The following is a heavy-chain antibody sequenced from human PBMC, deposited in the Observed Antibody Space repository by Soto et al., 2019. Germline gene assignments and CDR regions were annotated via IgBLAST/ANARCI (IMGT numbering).Heavy chain of an antibody. CDR1: GFSFSSYG. CDR2: IWNDGSNK. J-gene: IGHJ4*02. D-gene: IGHD3-16*02. Sequence: GGSLRLSCAASGFSFSSYGMHWVRQTPGKGLEWVAVIWNDGSNKYYGESVKGRFTISRDNSKNILYLQMNKLKVEDTALYYCARDGEDYVRGTYRFFDYWGQGSLVTV. V-gene: IGHV3-33*01. CDR3: ARDGEDYVRGTYRFFDY.